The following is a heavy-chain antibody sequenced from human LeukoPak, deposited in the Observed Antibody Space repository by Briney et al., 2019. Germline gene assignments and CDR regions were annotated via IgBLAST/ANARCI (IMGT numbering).Heavy chain of an antibody. CDR3: ARLGARSDAFDI. CDR1: GFTFSSYW. Sequence: GGSLRLSCAASGFTFSSYWMHWFRQTPGKGLVWVSRISADGSITTFADSVKGRFTISRDNAENSLYLQMDSLRVEDTAVYYCARLGARSDAFDIWGQGTMVTVSS. CDR2: ISADGSIT. V-gene: IGHV3-74*01. J-gene: IGHJ3*02. D-gene: IGHD7-27*01.